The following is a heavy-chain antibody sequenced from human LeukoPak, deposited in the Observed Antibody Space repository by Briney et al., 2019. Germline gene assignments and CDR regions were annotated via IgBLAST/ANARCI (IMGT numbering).Heavy chain of an antibody. CDR3: ARLSMTSVPDY. CDR1: GGSFSGYY. D-gene: IGHD4-17*01. V-gene: IGHV4-34*01. CDR2: INHSGST. J-gene: IGHJ4*02. Sequence: KPSETLSLTCAVYGGSFSGYYWSWIRQPPGKGLEWIGEINHSGSTNYNPSLKSRVTISVDTSKNQFSLKLSSVTAADTAVYYCARLSMTSVPDYWGQGTLVTVSS.